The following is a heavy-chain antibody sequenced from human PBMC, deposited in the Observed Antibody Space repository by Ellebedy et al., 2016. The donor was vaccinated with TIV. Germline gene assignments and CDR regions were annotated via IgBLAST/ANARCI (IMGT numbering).Heavy chain of an antibody. J-gene: IGHJ3*02. Sequence: GESLKISCAASGFTFSGFGIHWVRQAPGKGLEWVAIIWYDASGQSYADSVKGRFTISRDSGKNSLYLQMSSLRVEDTAVYYCAKVWNPIEYGDFGNAFDIWGRGTMVTVSS. CDR3: AKVWNPIEYGDFGNAFDI. CDR2: IWYDASGQ. V-gene: IGHV3-30*02. CDR1: GFTFSGFG. D-gene: IGHD4-17*01.